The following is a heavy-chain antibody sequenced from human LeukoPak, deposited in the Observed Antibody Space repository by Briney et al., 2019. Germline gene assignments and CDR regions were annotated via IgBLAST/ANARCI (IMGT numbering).Heavy chain of an antibody. J-gene: IGHJ6*02. CDR2: ISAYNGNT. CDR1: GYTFTSYG. CDR3: ARDIVVVAHYHYGMDV. Sequence: ASVKVSCKASGYTFTSYGISWVRQAPGQGLEWMGWISAYNGNTNYAQKLQGRVTMTTDTSTSTAYMELRSLRSDDTAVYYCARDIVVVAHYHYGMDVWGQGTTVTVSS. V-gene: IGHV1-18*01. D-gene: IGHD2-15*01.